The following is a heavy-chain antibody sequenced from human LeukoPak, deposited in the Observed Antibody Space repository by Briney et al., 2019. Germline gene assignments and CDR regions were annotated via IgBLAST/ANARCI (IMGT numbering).Heavy chain of an antibody. V-gene: IGHV1-2*02. CDR3: ARDRTPGRLYGSGTPDY. J-gene: IGHJ4*02. CDR2: INPNSGGT. D-gene: IGHD3-10*01. Sequence: ASVKVSCKASGYSFTDYFIHWVRQAPGQGLEWMGWINPNSGGTNYAQKFQGRVTMTRDTSISTAYMELSRLRSDDTAVYYCARDRTPGRLYGSGTPDYWGQGTLVTVSS. CDR1: GYSFTDYF.